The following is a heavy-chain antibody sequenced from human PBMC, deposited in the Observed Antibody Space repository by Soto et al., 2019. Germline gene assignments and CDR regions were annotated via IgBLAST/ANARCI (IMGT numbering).Heavy chain of an antibody. Sequence: QVQLVESGGGVVQPGRSLRLSCAASGFPFTTYGMHWVREGPGKGLEWVAVISYDGSNKYYADSVKGRFTISRDNSKNTLHLQMNSPRPEDTALYYCVGGQYYFDYRGQGTLVTVSS. J-gene: IGHJ4*02. V-gene: IGHV3-30*03. CDR2: ISYDGSNK. CDR1: GFPFTTYG. D-gene: IGHD3-10*01. CDR3: VGGQYYFDY.